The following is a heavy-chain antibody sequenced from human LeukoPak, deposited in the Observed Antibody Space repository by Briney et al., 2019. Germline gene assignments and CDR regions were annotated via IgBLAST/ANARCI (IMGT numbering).Heavy chain of an antibody. CDR2: IKQDGSEK. D-gene: IGHD3-3*01. CDR1: GFTFSSYW. Sequence: GGSLRLSCAASGFTFSSYWMSWVRQAPGKGLEWVANIKQDGSEKYYVDSVKGRFTISKDNAKNSLYLQMNSLRAEDTAVYYCARDDYSRTYYDFWSGYYGAFDIWGQGTMVTVSS. J-gene: IGHJ3*02. CDR3: ARDDYSRTYYDFWSGYYGAFDI. V-gene: IGHV3-7*01.